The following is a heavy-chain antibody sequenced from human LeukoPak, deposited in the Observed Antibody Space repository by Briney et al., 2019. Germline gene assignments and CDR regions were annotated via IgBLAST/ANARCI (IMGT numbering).Heavy chain of an antibody. CDR2: INHSGST. CDR3: ARRIAVAGSNYFDY. V-gene: IGHV4-34*01. J-gene: IGHJ4*02. D-gene: IGHD6-19*01. Sequence: PSETLSLTCAVYGGSFSSYYWSWIRQPPGKGLEWIGEINHSGSTNYNPSLKSRVTISVDTSKNQFSLKLSSVTAADTAVYYCARRIAVAGSNYFDYWGQGTLVTVSS. CDR1: GGSFSSYY.